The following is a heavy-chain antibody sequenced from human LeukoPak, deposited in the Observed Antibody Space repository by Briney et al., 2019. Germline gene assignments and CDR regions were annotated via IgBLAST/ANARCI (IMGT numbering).Heavy chain of an antibody. Sequence: PSETLSLTCTVSGGSISSSSYYWGWIRQPPGKGLEWIGTIYYSGSTYYNPSLKSRVTISVDTSKNQFSLKLSSVTAADTAVYYCARGVPGNRRYSSGWYSSRAFDIWGQGTMVTVSS. CDR3: ARGVPGNRRYSSGWYSSRAFDI. J-gene: IGHJ3*02. CDR2: IYYSGST. V-gene: IGHV4-39*07. CDR1: GGSISSSSYY. D-gene: IGHD6-19*01.